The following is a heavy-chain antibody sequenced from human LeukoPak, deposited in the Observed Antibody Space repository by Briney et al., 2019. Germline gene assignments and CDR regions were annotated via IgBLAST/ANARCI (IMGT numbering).Heavy chain of an antibody. J-gene: IGHJ4*02. V-gene: IGHV3-11*06. CDR3: ARGTGTTAYFDY. D-gene: IGHD1-1*01. CDR1: GFTFSNYA. Sequence: GGSLGLSCAASGFTFSNYAMSWVRQAPGKGLEWVSYISGSSGYTKYADSVKGRFTISRDNAKNSLYLQVNSLRAEDTAVYYCARGTGTTAYFDYWGQGTPVTVSS. CDR2: ISGSSGYT.